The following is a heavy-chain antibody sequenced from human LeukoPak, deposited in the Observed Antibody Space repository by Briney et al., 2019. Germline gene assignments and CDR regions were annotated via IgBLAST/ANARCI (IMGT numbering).Heavy chain of an antibody. J-gene: IGHJ6*02. Sequence: ASVNVSCKASGGTFSSYAISWVRQAPRQRLEWMGGSIPIFGTAKYAQKFQGRVTITADESTSTAYMELSSLRSEDTAVYYCASGELSTSPYYYYGMDVWGQGTTVTVSS. D-gene: IGHD3-16*02. CDR3: ASGELSTSPYYYYGMDV. CDR1: GGTFSSYA. V-gene: IGHV1-69*13. CDR2: SIPIFGTA.